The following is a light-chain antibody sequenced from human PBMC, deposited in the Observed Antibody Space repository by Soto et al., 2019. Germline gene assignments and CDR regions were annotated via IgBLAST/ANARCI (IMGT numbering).Light chain of an antibody. CDR1: KLGDKY. CDR3: QAWDSSTAV. CDR2: QNT. J-gene: IGLJ1*01. Sequence: SYELTQPPSVSVSPGQTASITCSGDKLGDKYASWYQQKPGQSPVLVIYQNTKRPSGIPERISGSNSGNTATLTISGTQTMDEADYYCQAWDSSTAVFGTGTKLTVL. V-gene: IGLV3-1*01.